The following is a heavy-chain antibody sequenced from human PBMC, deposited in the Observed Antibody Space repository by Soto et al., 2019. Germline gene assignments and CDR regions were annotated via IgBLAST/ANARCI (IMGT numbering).Heavy chain of an antibody. V-gene: IGHV4-59*08. CDR1: GGSISSYY. J-gene: IGHJ4*02. Sequence: SETLSLTCTVSGGSISSYYWSWIRQPPGKGLEWIGYIYYSGSTNYNPSLKSRVTISVDTSKNQFSLKLSSVTAADTAVYYCATSGYLSYFDYWGQGTLVTVSS. D-gene: IGHD5-12*01. CDR3: ATSGYLSYFDY. CDR2: IYYSGST.